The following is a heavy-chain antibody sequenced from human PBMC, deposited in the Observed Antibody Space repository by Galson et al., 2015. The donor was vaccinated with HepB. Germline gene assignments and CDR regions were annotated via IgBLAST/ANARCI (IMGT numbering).Heavy chain of an antibody. CDR3: ARRYSGDYDGYYFDY. J-gene: IGHJ4*02. V-gene: IGHV5-51*01. CDR2: IYPGDSDT. D-gene: IGHD1-26*01. Sequence: QSGAEVKKPGESLKISCKGSGYSFTSYWIGWVRQMPGKGLEWMGIIYPGDSDTRYSPSFQGQVTISADKSISTAYLQWSSLKASDTAMYFCARRYSGDYDGYYFDYWGQGTLVTVSS. CDR1: GYSFTSYW.